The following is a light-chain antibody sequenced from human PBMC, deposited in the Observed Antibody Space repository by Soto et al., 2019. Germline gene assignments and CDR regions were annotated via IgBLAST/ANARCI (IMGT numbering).Light chain of an antibody. CDR2: LNSDGSH. CDR1: SGHSSYA. V-gene: IGLV4-69*01. Sequence: VLTQSPSASASLGASVKLTCTLSSGHSSYAIAWHQQQPDKGPRYLMKLNSDGSHNKGDGIPDRFSGSSSGAERYLTISSLQSEDEADYYCQTWGTGIVIFGGGTKVTVL. CDR3: QTWGTGIVI. J-gene: IGLJ2*01.